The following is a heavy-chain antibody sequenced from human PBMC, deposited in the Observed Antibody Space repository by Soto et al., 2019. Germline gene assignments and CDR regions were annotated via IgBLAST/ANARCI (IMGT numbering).Heavy chain of an antibody. D-gene: IGHD3-22*01. CDR1: RGSIGSYY. CDR3: WRASRTYNDRHFDY. J-gene: IGHJ4*02. V-gene: IGHV4-59*01. CDR2: VNYPGNT. Sequence: SETLSLTCAVSRGSIGSYYWNWIRQPPGKGREWIGYVNYPGNTAYNPSPSSRLTISVDTSKNQFFLRLSSVTAAATATYYCWRASRTYNDRHFDYWGQGALVTVSS.